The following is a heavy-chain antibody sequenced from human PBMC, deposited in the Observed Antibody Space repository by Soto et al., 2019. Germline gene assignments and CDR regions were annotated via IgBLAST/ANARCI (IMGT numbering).Heavy chain of an antibody. CDR3: AKDRWESSDTKPKSLWSTVRRERESLFDY. Sequence: GGSLRLSCAASGFTFSTYAMSWVRQAPGKGLEWVSGISSSGDNTYYPDSVKGRFTISRDNSKNMLYLQMNSLSAEDTAVYYCAKDRWESSDTKPKSLWSTVRRERESLFDYWGQGTLVTVSS. D-gene: IGHD6-19*01. CDR1: GFTFSTYA. CDR2: ISSSGDNT. V-gene: IGHV3-23*01. J-gene: IGHJ4*02.